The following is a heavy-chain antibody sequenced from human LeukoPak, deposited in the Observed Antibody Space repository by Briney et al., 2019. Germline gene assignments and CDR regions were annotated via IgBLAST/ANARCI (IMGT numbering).Heavy chain of an antibody. CDR3: ADSNYWYPNDY. D-gene: IGHD4-11*01. CDR2: ITGNGDAI. J-gene: IGHJ4*02. Sequence: GGSLRLSCAASGFTFSSYAMRWVRQAPGRGLEWVSSITGNGDAIYYADSVQGRFTISRGNSRNTLYLQMSSLRVEDTAIYYCADSNYWYPNDYWGQGTLVTVSS. V-gene: IGHV3-23*01. CDR1: GFTFSSYA.